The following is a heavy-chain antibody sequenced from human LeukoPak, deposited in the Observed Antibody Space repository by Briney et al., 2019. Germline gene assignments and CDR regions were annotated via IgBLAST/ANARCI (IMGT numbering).Heavy chain of an antibody. Sequence: PGRSPRLSCAASGFTFSSYGMHWVRQAPGKGLERVAVIWYDGSNKYYADSVKGRFTISRDNSKNTLYLQMNSLRAEDTAVYYCARDDGGSGTSGTFDYWGQGTLVTVSS. CDR3: ARDDGGSGTSGTFDY. V-gene: IGHV3-33*01. CDR2: IWYDGSNK. CDR1: GFTFSSYG. J-gene: IGHJ4*02. D-gene: IGHD1-26*01.